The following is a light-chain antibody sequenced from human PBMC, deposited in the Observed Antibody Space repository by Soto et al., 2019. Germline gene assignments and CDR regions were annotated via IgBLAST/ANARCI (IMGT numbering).Light chain of an antibody. CDR1: QDISNY. J-gene: IGKJ3*01. CDR3: QQYDNLPLT. V-gene: IGKV1-33*01. Sequence: DIPMTQSPSSLSASVGDRVTITCQASQDISNYLNWYQQKPGKAPKLLIYDASNLETVVPSRFSGSGSGTDFTFTISSLQPEDIATYYCQQYDNLPLTVGPGTKVDIK. CDR2: DAS.